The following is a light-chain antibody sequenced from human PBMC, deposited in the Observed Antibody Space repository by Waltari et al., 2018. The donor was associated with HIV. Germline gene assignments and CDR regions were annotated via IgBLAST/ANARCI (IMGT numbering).Light chain of an antibody. CDR1: QPVSSW. V-gene: IGKV1-5*01. J-gene: IGKJ1*01. Sequence: DIQVTQSPSALSASVGDTVTISCRASQPVSSWMAWFLQRPGKAPRLLIYQASRLASGVPSRCSGSRSGTDFSRTIRGLQPDDFGTYYWQQYNWHGTFGQGTRV. CDR3: QQYNWHGT. CDR2: QAS.